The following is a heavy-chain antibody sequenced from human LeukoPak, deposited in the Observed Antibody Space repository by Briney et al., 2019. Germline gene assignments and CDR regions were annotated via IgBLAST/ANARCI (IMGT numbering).Heavy chain of an antibody. J-gene: IGHJ4*02. CDR2: ISDSGGST. V-gene: IGHV3-23*01. D-gene: IGHD3-16*02. CDR3: ARDRSGIGPIDY. Sequence: GGSLRLSCAASGLTFSNYAMSWVRQAPGKGLEWVSGISDSGGSTYYADSVKGRFIISRDNSKNTLYLQMNSLRAEDTAVYYCARDRSGIGPIDYWGQGTLVTVSS. CDR1: GLTFSNYA.